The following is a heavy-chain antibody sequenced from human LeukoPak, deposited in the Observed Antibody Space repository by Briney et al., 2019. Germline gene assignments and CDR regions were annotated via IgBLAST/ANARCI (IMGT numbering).Heavy chain of an antibody. CDR3: AKAPVTSCRGAFCYPFDY. CDR2: ISSSSSYI. Sequence: GGSLRLSCAASGFTFSSYSMNWVRQAPGKGLEWVSSISSSSSYIYYADSVKGRFTISRDNAKNSLYLQMNSLRAEDTAVYYCAKAPVTSCRGAFCYPFDYWGQGTLVTVSS. CDR1: GFTFSSYS. J-gene: IGHJ4*02. V-gene: IGHV3-21*01. D-gene: IGHD2-15*01.